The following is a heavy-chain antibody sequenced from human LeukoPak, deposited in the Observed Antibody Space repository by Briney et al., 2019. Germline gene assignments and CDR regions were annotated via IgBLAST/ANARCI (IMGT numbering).Heavy chain of an antibody. V-gene: IGHV3-11*01. CDR1: GFSFSGYW. Sequence: GGSLRLSCAASGFSFSGYWMSWVRQTPGKGLEWVSYISSSGSTIYYADSVKGRFTISRDNAKNSLYLQMNSLRAEDTAVYYCARQYYYDSSGYHQPPYYFDYWGQGTLVTVSS. CDR2: ISSSGSTI. CDR3: ARQYYYDSSGYHQPPYYFDY. J-gene: IGHJ4*02. D-gene: IGHD3-22*01.